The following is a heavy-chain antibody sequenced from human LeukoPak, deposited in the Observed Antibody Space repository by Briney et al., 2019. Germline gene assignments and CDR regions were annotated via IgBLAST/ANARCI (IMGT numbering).Heavy chain of an antibody. CDR1: GGSISSYY. CDR3: ARSMEGQEFDP. J-gene: IGHJ5*02. CDR2: IYYSGYT. Sequence: PSETLSLTCTVSGGSISSYYWSWIRQPPGKGLEYIGYIYYSGYTNYNPSLKSRVTISVDTSKNQFSLKLSSVTAADTAVYYCARSMEGQEFDPWGQGTLVTVSS. V-gene: IGHV4-59*12. D-gene: IGHD1-1*01.